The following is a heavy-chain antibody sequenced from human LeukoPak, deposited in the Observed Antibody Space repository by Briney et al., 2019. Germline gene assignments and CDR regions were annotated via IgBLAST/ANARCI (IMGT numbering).Heavy chain of an antibody. CDR2: ISYDGSNK. Sequence: GGSLRLSCAASGFAFSRYGMHWVRQAPGKGLEWVAVISYDGSNKYYADSVKGRFTISRDNSKNTLYLQMNSLRAEDTAVYYCAKDRDYGDYVYFDLWGRGTLVTVSS. D-gene: IGHD4-17*01. CDR1: GFAFSRYG. V-gene: IGHV3-30*18. CDR3: AKDRDYGDYVYFDL. J-gene: IGHJ2*01.